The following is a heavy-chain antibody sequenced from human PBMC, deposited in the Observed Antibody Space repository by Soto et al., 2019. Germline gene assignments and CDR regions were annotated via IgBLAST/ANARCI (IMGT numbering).Heavy chain of an antibody. CDR3: ARWRVPTQYDNSYGMDV. CDR1: GFTVSSNY. CDR2: IYSGGST. V-gene: IGHV3-53*01. J-gene: IGHJ6*02. Sequence: GGSLRLSCAASGFTVSSNYMSWVRQAPGKGLEWVSVIYSGGSTYYADSEKGRFTISRDNSKHTLYLQMNILRAEYTAVYYCARWRVPTQYDNSYGMDVWRHGTTVTVS. D-gene: IGHD6-19*01.